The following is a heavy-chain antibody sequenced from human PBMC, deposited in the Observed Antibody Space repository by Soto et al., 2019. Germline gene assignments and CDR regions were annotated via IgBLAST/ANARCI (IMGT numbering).Heavy chain of an antibody. CDR3: AKFRAADGKSYGMDV. J-gene: IGHJ6*02. CDR1: GLTFSSYA. V-gene: IGHV3-23*01. Sequence: PGGSLRLSCVASGLTFSSYAMSWVRQAPGKGLEWVSGISVSGGGTYYADSAKGRFTISRDNSKNTMYLQMNSLRAEDTAVYYCAKFRAADGKSYGMDVWGQGTTVTVSS. D-gene: IGHD6-13*01. CDR2: ISVSGGGT.